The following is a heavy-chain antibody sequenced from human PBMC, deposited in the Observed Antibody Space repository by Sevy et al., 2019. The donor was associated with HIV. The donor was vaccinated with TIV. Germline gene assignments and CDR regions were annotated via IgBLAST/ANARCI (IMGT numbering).Heavy chain of an antibody. CDR1: GYTFTNYD. V-gene: IGHV1-8*01. CDR3: ARAIRITMVRGVISYWFDP. Sequence: ASVKVYCKASGYTFTNYDINWGRQATGQGREWMRWMTPNSGNTCYAQKFQGRVTMTRNISINTAYMELSSLRSEDTAVYYCARAIRITMVRGVISYWFDPWGQGTLVTVSS. CDR2: MTPNSGNT. D-gene: IGHD3-10*01. J-gene: IGHJ5*02.